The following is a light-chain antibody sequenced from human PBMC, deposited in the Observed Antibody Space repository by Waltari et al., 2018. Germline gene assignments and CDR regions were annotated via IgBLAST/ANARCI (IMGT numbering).Light chain of an antibody. CDR2: LGS. CDR1: QSLQKSNGNNY. V-gene: IGKV2-28*01. CDR3: MQTLQSRLT. J-gene: IGKJ2*01. Sequence: DIVMTQSPLSLPVTPGEPTSISCRSSQSLQKSNGNNYLDWYVQKPGQPTQLVIYLGSNRASVFPDRFSCSGSGTDFRLQISRVEAEDVSLYYCMQTLQSRLTFGQGTKLE.